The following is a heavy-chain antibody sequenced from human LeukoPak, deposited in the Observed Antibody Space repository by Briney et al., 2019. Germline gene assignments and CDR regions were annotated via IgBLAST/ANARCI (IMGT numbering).Heavy chain of an antibody. CDR3: ARDRGMVRGEVLDY. Sequence: GGSLRLSCAATGLSVSSNFMSWVRQAPGKGLEWVSVIYGGGSTYYADSVKGRFTISRDNSKNTLYLQMNSLRAEDTAMYYCARDRGMVRGEVLDYWGQGTLVTVSS. V-gene: IGHV3-53*05. CDR2: IYGGGST. CDR1: GLSVSSNF. D-gene: IGHD3-10*01. J-gene: IGHJ4*02.